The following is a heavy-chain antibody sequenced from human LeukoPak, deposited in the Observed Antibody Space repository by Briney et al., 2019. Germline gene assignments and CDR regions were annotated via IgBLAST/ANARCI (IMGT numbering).Heavy chain of an antibody. J-gene: IGHJ4*02. Sequence: SETLSLTCAVYGGSFSGYYWSWIRQPPGKGVEWVGEINHSGSTKYYPSLESRLPISVAPSKNQFSLTLSSVPAADTAVYSCARGGPQASWDLLTAYQRPLYYFDFWGQGTLVTVSS. CDR3: ARGGPQASWDLLTAYQRPLYYFDF. D-gene: IGHD3-9*01. V-gene: IGHV4-34*01. CDR2: INHSGST. CDR1: GGSFSGYY.